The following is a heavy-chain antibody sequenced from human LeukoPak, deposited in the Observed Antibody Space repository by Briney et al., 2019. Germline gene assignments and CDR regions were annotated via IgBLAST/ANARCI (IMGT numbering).Heavy chain of an antibody. CDR2: IYYSGST. J-gene: IGHJ4*02. D-gene: IGHD6-13*01. Sequence: SETLSLTCTVSGGSISSSSYYWGWIRQPPGKGLEWIGSIYYSGSTYYNPSLKSRVTISVDTSKNQFSLKLSSVTAADTAVYYCARVYSAAGYYFDYWGQGTLVTVSS. CDR3: ARVYSAAGYYFDY. V-gene: IGHV4-39*07. CDR1: GGSISSSSYY.